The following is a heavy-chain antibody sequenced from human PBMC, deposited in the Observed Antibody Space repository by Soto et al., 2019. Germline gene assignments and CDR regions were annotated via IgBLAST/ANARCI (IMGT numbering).Heavy chain of an antibody. CDR2: MYDTRSA. V-gene: IGHV4-61*08. Sequence: LETLSLTCTVSGGSISNGGFYWSWIRQPPGQGLEWIGYMYDTRSANYNPSLKSRVTMSVDTSKSQFSLELRSVTAADTAVYYCAGETGGSYFDPWGQGALVTVSS. D-gene: IGHD1-26*01. J-gene: IGHJ5*02. CDR1: GGSISNGGFY. CDR3: AGETGGSYFDP.